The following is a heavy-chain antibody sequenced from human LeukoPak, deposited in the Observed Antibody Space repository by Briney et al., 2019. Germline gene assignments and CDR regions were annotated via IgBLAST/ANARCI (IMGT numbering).Heavy chain of an antibody. CDR2: IIPILGTA. D-gene: IGHD3-10*01. V-gene: IGHV1-69*01. CDR1: GGTFSSYA. CDR3: AGGRGGSGSSFYYYYGMDV. Sequence: SVKVSCKASGGTFSSYAISWVRQAPGQGLEWMGGIIPILGTANYAQKFQGRVTITADESTSTAYMELSSLRSEDTAVYYCAGGRGGSGSSFYYYYGMDVWGQGTTVTVSS. J-gene: IGHJ6*02.